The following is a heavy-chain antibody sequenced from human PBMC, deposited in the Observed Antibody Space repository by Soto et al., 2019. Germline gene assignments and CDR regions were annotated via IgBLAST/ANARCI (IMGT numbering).Heavy chain of an antibody. D-gene: IGHD3-22*01. Sequence: QVQLVQSGAEVKKPGSSVKVSCTASGGTFSSYAISWVRQALGQGLEWMGGIIPIFGTANYAQKFQGRVTITADESTSTAYMELSSLRSEDTAVYYCARGTLYYDSSGYNDAFDIWGQGTMVTVSS. CDR3: ARGTLYYDSSGYNDAFDI. CDR2: IIPIFGTA. CDR1: GGTFSSYA. J-gene: IGHJ3*02. V-gene: IGHV1-69*01.